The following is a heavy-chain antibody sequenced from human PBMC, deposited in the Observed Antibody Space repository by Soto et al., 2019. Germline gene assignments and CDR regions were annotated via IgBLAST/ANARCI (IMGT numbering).Heavy chain of an antibody. Sequence: ASVKVSCKASGYTFTSFDINWVRQASVQGLKWMGWMNPNSGNTIYAQKFQGRVTMTRNTSINAAYMELSSLRSDDTALYYCARVVLPNSYQINWFGTWGQGSPVTVSS. CDR3: ARVVLPNSYQINWFGT. CDR2: MNPNSGNT. D-gene: IGHD2-2*01. J-gene: IGHJ5*02. V-gene: IGHV1-8*01. CDR1: GYTFTSFD.